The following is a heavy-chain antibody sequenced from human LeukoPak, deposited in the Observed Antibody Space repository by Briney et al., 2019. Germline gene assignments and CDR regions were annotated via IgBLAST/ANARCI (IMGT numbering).Heavy chain of an antibody. CDR3: AELGITMIGGV. J-gene: IGHJ6*04. CDR2: IKEDGSEK. CDR1: GFTFSRYW. Sequence: GGSLRLSCVASGFTFSRYWMTWVRQAPGKGLELVANIKEDGSEKYYVDSVKGRFTISRDNAKNSLYLQMNSLRAEDTAVYYCAELGITMIGGVWGKGTTVTISS. V-gene: IGHV3-7*01. D-gene: IGHD3-10*02.